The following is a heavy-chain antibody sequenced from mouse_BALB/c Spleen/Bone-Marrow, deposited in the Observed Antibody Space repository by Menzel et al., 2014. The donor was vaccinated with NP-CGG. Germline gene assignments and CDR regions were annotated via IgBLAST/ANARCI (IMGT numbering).Heavy chain of an antibody. CDR1: GYTLTTYW. Sequence: QVQLQQSGAELVRPGASVKLSCKASGYTLTTYWMHWVKQRPGQGLEWIGEINPSDGRTNYSEKFKSKATLTVDKSSNTAYMQLSSLTSEDSAVYYCARRDSSGYLFDYWGQGTTLTVSS. V-gene: IGHV1S81*02. D-gene: IGHD3-2*01. CDR2: INPSDGRT. CDR3: ARRDSSGYLFDY. J-gene: IGHJ2*01.